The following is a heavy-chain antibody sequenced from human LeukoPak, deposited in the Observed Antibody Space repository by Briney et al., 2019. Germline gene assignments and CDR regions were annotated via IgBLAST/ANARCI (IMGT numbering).Heavy chain of an antibody. Sequence: SETLSLTCAVYGGSFSGYYWSWIRQPPGTGLEWIGEINHSGSTNYNPSLKSRVTISVDTSKNQFSLKLSSVTAADTAVYYCARDVITMVRGVIITGWFDPWGQGTLVTVSS. D-gene: IGHD3-10*01. J-gene: IGHJ5*02. CDR2: INHSGST. CDR1: GGSFSGYY. V-gene: IGHV4-34*01. CDR3: ARDVITMVRGVIITGWFDP.